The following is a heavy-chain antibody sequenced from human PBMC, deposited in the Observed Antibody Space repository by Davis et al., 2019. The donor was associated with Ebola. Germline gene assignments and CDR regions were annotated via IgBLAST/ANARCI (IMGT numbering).Heavy chain of an antibody. CDR1: GFTFSSYA. V-gene: IGHV3-64*04. Sequence: PGGSLRLSCSASGFTFSSYAMHWVRQAPGKGLEYVSAISSNGGSTYYADSVKGRFTISRDNAKNSLYLQMNSLRDEDTAVYYCARDRRDGYNPLDYWGQGTLVTVSS. D-gene: IGHD5-24*01. CDR2: ISSNGGST. J-gene: IGHJ4*02. CDR3: ARDRRDGYNPLDY.